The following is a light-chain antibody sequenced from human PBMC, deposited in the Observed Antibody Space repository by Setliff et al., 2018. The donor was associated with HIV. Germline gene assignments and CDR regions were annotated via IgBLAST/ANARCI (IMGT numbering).Light chain of an antibody. V-gene: IGLV1-40*01. Sequence: QSVLTQPPSVSGAPGQRVTISCTGSSSNIGAGYDVHWYQQLPGTAPKLLIYGNNNRPSGVPDRFSGSKSGNTASLTISGLQAEDEADYYCCSYAGSDTHVFGTGTKVTVL. CDR2: GNN. CDR3: CSYAGSDTHV. J-gene: IGLJ1*01. CDR1: SSNIGAGYD.